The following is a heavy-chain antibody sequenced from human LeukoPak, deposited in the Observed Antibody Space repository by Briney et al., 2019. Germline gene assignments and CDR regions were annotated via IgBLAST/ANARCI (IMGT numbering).Heavy chain of an antibody. CDR2: ISGSGGST. V-gene: IGHV3-23*01. Sequence: PGGSLRLSCAASGFTFSSYAMSWVRQAPGKGLEWVSTISGSGGSTYYADSVKGRFTISRDNSKNTLYLQMSSLRAEDTAVYYCAKALHESGYSYYYYYYGMDVWGQGTTVTVSS. J-gene: IGHJ6*02. CDR3: AKALHESGYSYYYYYYGMDV. CDR1: GFTFSSYA. D-gene: IGHD3-3*01.